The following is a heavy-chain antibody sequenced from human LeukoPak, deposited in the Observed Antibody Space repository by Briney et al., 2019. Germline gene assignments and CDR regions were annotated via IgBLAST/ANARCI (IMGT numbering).Heavy chain of an antibody. CDR3: TRGYSGVSVYAFDV. CDR2: SGNKADSYTA. Sequence: GGSLRLSCAASGFSLSDHYIDWVRQAPGKGLEWVGRSGNKADSYTAEYAASVKGRFTISRDDSKNSLYLQMNTPTTEDTAVYHCTRGYSGVSVYAFDVWGQGTMVTVSS. CDR1: GFSLSDHY. J-gene: IGHJ3*01. D-gene: IGHD1-26*01. V-gene: IGHV3-72*01.